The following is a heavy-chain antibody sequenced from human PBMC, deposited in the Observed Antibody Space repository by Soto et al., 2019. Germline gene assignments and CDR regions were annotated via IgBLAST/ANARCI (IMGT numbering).Heavy chain of an antibody. Sequence: PGGSLRLSCAASGFTLSSYAMSWVRQAPGKGLEWVSGISGSGSSTYYADPVKGRFTISRDNSKNTQYLQMNTLRAEDTAVYYCAKDTGSSGWPHFDYWGHGTLVTVSS. D-gene: IGHD6-25*01. J-gene: IGHJ4*01. CDR3: AKDTGSSGWPHFDY. CDR2: ISGSGSST. CDR1: GFTLSSYA. V-gene: IGHV3-23*01.